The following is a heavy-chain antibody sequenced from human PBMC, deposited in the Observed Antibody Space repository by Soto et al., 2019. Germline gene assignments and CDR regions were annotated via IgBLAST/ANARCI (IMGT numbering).Heavy chain of an antibody. CDR1: GFTFSSYG. CDR3: ARDLSVTTATSVAFDI. CDR2: IWYDGSNK. J-gene: IGHJ3*02. D-gene: IGHD4-17*01. V-gene: IGHV3-33*01. Sequence: GGSLRLSCAASGFTFSSYGMHWVRQAPGKGLEWVAVIWYDGSNKYYADSVKGRFTISRDNSKNTLYLQMNSLRAEDTAVYYCARDLSVTTATSVAFDIWGQGTMVPVSS.